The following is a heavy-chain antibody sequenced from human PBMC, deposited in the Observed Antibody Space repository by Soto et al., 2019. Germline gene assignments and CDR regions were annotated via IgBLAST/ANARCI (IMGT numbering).Heavy chain of an antibody. CDR2: IKDDGSEI. CDR3: ARDMHAGFTHYFDP. D-gene: IGHD1-26*01. J-gene: IGHJ5*02. V-gene: IGHV3-7*03. CDR1: GFNVMSYW. Sequence: GGSLRLSCAVSGFNVMSYWMSWVLQAPGKGLEWVASIKDDGSEIYYLQYVRGRFTISRDSAGKQLPLKLTSMTAADTAVYYCARDMHAGFTHYFDPWGQGTLVTVYS.